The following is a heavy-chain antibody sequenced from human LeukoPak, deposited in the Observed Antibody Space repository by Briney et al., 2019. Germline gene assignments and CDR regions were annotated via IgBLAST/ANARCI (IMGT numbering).Heavy chain of an antibody. CDR1: GGSITDTNYY. V-gene: IGHV4-39*01. CDR2: IYYTGTT. D-gene: IGHD3-3*01. J-gene: IGHJ4*02. CDR3: VRHGTFGVVITGFDY. Sequence: SETLSLTCIVSGGSITDTNYYWAWIRQPPGKGLEWIANIYYTGTTYCNPSLKSRVTISVDTSNNQFSLKLSSVTAADTAVYYCVRHGTFGVVITGFDYWGQGTLVTVSS.